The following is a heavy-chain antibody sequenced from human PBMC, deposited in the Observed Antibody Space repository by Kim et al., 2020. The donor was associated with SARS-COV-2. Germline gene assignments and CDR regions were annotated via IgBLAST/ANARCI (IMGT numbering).Heavy chain of an antibody. D-gene: IGHD4-17*01. CDR2: ISGSSSYI. Sequence: GGSLRLSCAASGFTLNSYSMNWVRQAPGQGLEWVSSISGSSSYIYYADSVKGRFTISRDNAKNSLYLQMNSLRADDTAVYYCTRDGAGVDYGDWFNPLG. CDR1: GFTLNSYS. CDR3: TRDGAGVDYGDWFNP. V-gene: IGHV3-21*06. J-gene: IGHJ5*02.